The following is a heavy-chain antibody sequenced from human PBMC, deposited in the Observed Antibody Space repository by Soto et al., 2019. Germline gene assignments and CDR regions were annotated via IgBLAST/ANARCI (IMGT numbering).Heavy chain of an antibody. CDR3: ARQPAYKGLLLDFDY. D-gene: IGHD3-16*01. CDR1: GGSISSYY. V-gene: IGHV4-59*08. J-gene: IGHJ4*02. CDR2: IYYSGSP. Sequence: PSETLSLTCTVSGGSISSYYWSWIRQPPGKGLEWIGYIYYSGSPNYNPSLKSRVTISVDTSKNQFSLKLSSVTAADTAVYYCARQPAYKGLLLDFDYWGQGTLVTVSS.